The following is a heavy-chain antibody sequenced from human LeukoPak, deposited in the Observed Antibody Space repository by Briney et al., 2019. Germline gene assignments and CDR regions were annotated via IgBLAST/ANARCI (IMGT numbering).Heavy chain of an antibody. CDR2: INPNSGGT. V-gene: IGHV1-2*06. CDR3: ARGRFYRGGNGVVGY. J-gene: IGHJ4*02. D-gene: IGHD4-23*01. Sequence: ASVKVSCKASGYTFTGYYMHWVRQAPGQGLEWMGRINPNSGGTNYAQKFQGRVTMTRDTSISTAYMELSRLRSDDTAVYYCARGRFYRGGNGVVGYWGQGTLVTVSS. CDR1: GYTFTGYY.